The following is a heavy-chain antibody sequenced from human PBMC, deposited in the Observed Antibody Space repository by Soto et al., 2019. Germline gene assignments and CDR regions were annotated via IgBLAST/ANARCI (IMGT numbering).Heavy chain of an antibody. D-gene: IGHD4-17*01. Sequence: QVQLVESGGGVVQPGKSLRLSCIASGFSFNIYGMHWVRQAPGKGLEWVAVIWYDGSNKYFADSVKGRFTISRDNSRNTLSLQMNSLRAEDTAIYYCARGIDYGDYAIDCWGQGTLVSVAS. CDR2: IWYDGSNK. CDR3: ARGIDYGDYAIDC. V-gene: IGHV3-33*01. J-gene: IGHJ4*02. CDR1: GFSFNIYG.